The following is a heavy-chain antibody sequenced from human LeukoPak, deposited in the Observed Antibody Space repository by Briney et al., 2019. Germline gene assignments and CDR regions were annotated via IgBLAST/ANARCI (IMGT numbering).Heavy chain of an antibody. D-gene: IGHD2-15*01. CDR2: IYHSGST. J-gene: IGHJ4*02. Sequence: SETLSLTCTVSGGSISSYYWSWIRQPPGKGLEWIGYIYHSGSTYYNPSLKSRVTISVDRSKNQFSLKLSSVTAADTAVYYCARTTVVWGFDYWGQGTLVTVSS. V-gene: IGHV4-59*12. CDR1: GGSISSYY. CDR3: ARTTVVWGFDY.